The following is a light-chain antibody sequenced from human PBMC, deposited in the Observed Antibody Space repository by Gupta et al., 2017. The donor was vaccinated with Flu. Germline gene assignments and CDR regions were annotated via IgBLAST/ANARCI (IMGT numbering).Light chain of an antibody. Sequence: QSALTQPASVSGSPGQSITISSTGTSSDVGGYNYVSWYQQHPGKAPKLMIYEVSNRPSGVSNRFSGSKSGNTASLTISGLQAEDEADYYCSSYTSSSTPLFGGGTKLTVL. J-gene: IGLJ2*01. CDR3: SSYTSSSTPL. CDR1: SSDVGGYNY. V-gene: IGLV2-14*01. CDR2: EVS.